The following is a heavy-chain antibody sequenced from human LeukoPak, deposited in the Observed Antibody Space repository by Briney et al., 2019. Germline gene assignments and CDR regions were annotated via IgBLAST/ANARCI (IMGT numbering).Heavy chain of an antibody. CDR2: INHSGST. Sequence: SETLSLTCAVYGGSFSGYYWSWIRQLPGKGLEWIGEINHSGSTNYNPSLKSRVTISVDTSKNQFSLKLSSVTAADTAVYYCAGFQSYRSWGQGTMVTVSS. CDR3: AGFQSYRS. CDR1: GGSFSGYY. D-gene: IGHD3-16*02. J-gene: IGHJ3*01. V-gene: IGHV4-34*01.